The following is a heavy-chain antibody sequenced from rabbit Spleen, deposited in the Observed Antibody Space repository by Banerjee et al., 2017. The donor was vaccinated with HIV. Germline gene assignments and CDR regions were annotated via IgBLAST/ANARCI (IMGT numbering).Heavy chain of an antibody. V-gene: IGHV1S45*01. J-gene: IGHJ6*01. CDR2: IYSGSGTT. Sequence: QEQLVESGGDLVKPEGSLTLTCTTSGFSLNDWYVMRWVRQAPGKGLEWITSIYSGSGTTYYATWAKGRFTVSKTSSTTVTLQMTSLTVADTATYFCARDTGSSFSTYGMDLWGPGPLVTVS. CDR3: ARDTGSSFSTYGMDL. CDR1: GFSLNDWYV. D-gene: IGHD8-1*01.